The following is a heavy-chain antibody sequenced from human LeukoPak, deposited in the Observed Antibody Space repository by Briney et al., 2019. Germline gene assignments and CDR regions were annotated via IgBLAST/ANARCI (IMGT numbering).Heavy chain of an antibody. Sequence: GGSLRLSCTVSGFTFSSYAMSWVRQAPGKGLEWVAAISGSGGGTDYADSVKGRFTISRDNSKNTLYLQMNSLRAEDTAVYYCAKGEQWLVLYFQHWGQGTLVTVSS. J-gene: IGHJ1*01. CDR1: GFTFSSYA. CDR3: AKGEQWLVLYFQH. V-gene: IGHV3-23*01. D-gene: IGHD6-19*01. CDR2: ISGSGGGT.